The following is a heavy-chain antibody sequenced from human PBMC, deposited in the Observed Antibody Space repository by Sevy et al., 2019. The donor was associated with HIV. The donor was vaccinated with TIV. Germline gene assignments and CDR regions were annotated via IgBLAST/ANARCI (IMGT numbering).Heavy chain of an antibody. D-gene: IGHD6-19*01. V-gene: IGHV3-23*01. J-gene: IGHJ4*02. CDR1: GFTFTNYG. Sequence: GESLKISCAASGFTFTNYGMHWVRQAPGKGLEWVSGISNSGANTYYADSVRGRFTVSRDNSKNTVYLHLSSLRAEDTAIYYCAKEWTLLSDWYGEFDYWGQGTLVTVSS. CDR2: ISNSGANT. CDR3: AKEWTLLSDWYGEFDY.